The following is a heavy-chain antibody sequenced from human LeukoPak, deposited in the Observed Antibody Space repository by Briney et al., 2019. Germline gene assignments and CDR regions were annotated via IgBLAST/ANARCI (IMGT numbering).Heavy chain of an antibody. J-gene: IGHJ4*02. D-gene: IGHD2-2*01. CDR3: ARGVPAAL. V-gene: IGHV3-30*04. Sequence: GGSLRLSCAASGFTFSSHGMHWVRQAPGKGLEWVAVISSAGRDKYYGDSVKGRLTISRDNSKNTLYLQMNSLRAEDTAVYYCARGVPAALWGQGTLVTVSS. CDR2: ISSAGRDK. CDR1: GFTFSSHG.